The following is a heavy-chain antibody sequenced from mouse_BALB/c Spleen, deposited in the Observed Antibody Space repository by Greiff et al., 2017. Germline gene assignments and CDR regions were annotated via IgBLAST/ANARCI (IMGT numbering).Heavy chain of an antibody. CDR2: ISYDGSN. Sequence: ESGPGLVKPSQSLSLTCSVTGYSITSGYYWNWIRQFPGNKLEWMGYISYDGSNNYNPSLKNRISITRDTSKNQFFLKLNSVTTEDTDTYYCARLGYERGAMDYWGQGTSVTVSS. V-gene: IGHV3-6*02. CDR3: ARLGYERGAMDY. D-gene: IGHD2-14*01. J-gene: IGHJ4*01. CDR1: GYSITSGYY.